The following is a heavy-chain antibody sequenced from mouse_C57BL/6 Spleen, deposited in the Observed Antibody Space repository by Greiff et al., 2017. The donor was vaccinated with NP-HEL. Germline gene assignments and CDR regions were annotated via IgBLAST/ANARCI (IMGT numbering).Heavy chain of an antibody. D-gene: IGHD2-3*01. V-gene: IGHV1-43*01. Sequence: EVQLQQSGPELVKPGASVKISCKASGYSFTGYYMHWVKQSSEKSLEWIGEINPSTGGTSYNQKFKGKATLTVDKSSSTAYMQLKSLTSEDSAVYYCARHGATGGYYAPFDYWGQGTTLTVSS. J-gene: IGHJ2*01. CDR3: ARHGATGGYYAPFDY. CDR2: INPSTGGT. CDR1: GYSFTGYY.